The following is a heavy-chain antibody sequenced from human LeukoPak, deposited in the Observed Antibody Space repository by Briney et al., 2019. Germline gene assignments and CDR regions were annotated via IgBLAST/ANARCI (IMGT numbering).Heavy chain of an antibody. CDR1: GVTFSSYW. CDR3: ARAWDGYNTY. J-gene: IGHJ4*02. CDR2: IKEDGSEK. Sequence: GGSLRLSCAASGVTFSSYWMSWVRQAPGKGLEWVANIKEDGSEKYYVDSVKGRFTISRDNSKNTLYLQMNSLRAEDTAVYYCARAWDGYNTYWGQGTLVTVSS. D-gene: IGHD5-24*01. V-gene: IGHV3-7*01.